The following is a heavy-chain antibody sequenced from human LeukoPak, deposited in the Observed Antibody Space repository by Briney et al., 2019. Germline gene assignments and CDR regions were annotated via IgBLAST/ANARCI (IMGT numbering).Heavy chain of an antibody. CDR1: GYTFTSYA. D-gene: IGHD6-13*01. J-gene: IGHJ6*03. V-gene: IGHV1-69*06. CDR2: IIPIFGTA. CDR3: ARSGAAAGVVYYYYMDV. Sequence: GASVKVSCKASGYTFTSYAMNWVRQAPGQGLEWMGGIIPIFGTANYAQKFQGRVTITADKSTSTAYMELSSLRSEDTAVYYCARSGAAAGVVYYYYMDVWGKGTTVTVSS.